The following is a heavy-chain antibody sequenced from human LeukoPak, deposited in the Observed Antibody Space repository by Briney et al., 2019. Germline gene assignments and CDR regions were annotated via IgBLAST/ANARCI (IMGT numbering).Heavy chain of an antibody. CDR3: ARELAVIYYYYYGMDV. CDR1: GGSFSGYY. D-gene: IGHD2-21*01. V-gene: IGHV4-34*01. CDR2: INHSGST. J-gene: IGHJ6*02. Sequence: PTETLSLTCAVYGGSFSGYYWSWIRQPPGKGLEWIGEINHSGSTNYNPSLKSRVTISVDTSKNQFSLKLSSVTAVDTAVYYCARELAVIYYYYYGMDVWGQGTTVTVSS.